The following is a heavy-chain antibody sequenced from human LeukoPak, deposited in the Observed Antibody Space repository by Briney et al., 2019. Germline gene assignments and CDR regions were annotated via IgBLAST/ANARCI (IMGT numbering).Heavy chain of an antibody. V-gene: IGHV5-51*01. CDR1: GYSFTTYW. J-gene: IGHJ4*02. CDR3: AKPVIAGTTTVGYFFDY. Sequence: GESLQISCKGSGYSFTTYWIAWVRQMPGKGLEWMGIIYPGDSDTRYSPSFQGQVTISADKSISTAYLQWSSLKASDTAMYYCAKPVIAGTTTVGYFFDYWGQGTLVTVSS. CDR2: IYPGDSDT. D-gene: IGHD1-26*01.